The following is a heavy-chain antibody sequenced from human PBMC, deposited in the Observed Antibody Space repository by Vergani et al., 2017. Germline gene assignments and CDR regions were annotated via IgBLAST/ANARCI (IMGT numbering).Heavy chain of an antibody. CDR2: IYYSGST. J-gene: IGHJ4*02. CDR3: ARGDGWLQLEGPAKFDY. Sequence: QVQLQESGPGLVKPSQTLSLTCTVSGGSISSGGYYWSWIRQPPGKGLEWIGYIYYSGSTYYNPSLKSRVTISVDTSKNKFSLKLSSVTDADTALYYCARGDGWLQLEGPAKFDYWGQGTLVTVSS. D-gene: IGHD5-24*01. V-gene: IGHV4-31*03. CDR1: GGSISSGGYY.